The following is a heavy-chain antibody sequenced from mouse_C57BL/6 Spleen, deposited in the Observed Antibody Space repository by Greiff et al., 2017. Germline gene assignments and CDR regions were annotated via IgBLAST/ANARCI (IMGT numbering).Heavy chain of an antibody. Sequence: EVQLVESGGGLVKPGGSLKLSCAASGFTFSDYGMHWVRQAPEKGLEWVAYISSGSSTIYYADTVKGRFTISRDNAKNTLFLQMTSLRSEDTAMYYCAREGTWWYFDVWGTGTTVTVSS. CDR1: GFTFSDYG. D-gene: IGHD3-3*01. CDR3: AREGTWWYFDV. CDR2: ISSGSSTI. J-gene: IGHJ1*03. V-gene: IGHV5-17*01.